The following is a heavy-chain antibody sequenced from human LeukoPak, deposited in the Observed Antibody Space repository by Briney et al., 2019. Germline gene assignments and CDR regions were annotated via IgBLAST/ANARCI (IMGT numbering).Heavy chain of an antibody. CDR3: ARDYSSGRDF. Sequence: PGGSLRLSCAASGFTFSTKWMSWVRQAPGKGLEWVATMNQDGSDQYYADSVKGRFTISRDNAKNSLDLQMNSLRAEDTAMYYCARDYSSGRDFWGQGTLVTVSS. CDR2: MNQDGSDQ. J-gene: IGHJ4*02. D-gene: IGHD3-22*01. V-gene: IGHV3-7*04. CDR1: GFTFSTKW.